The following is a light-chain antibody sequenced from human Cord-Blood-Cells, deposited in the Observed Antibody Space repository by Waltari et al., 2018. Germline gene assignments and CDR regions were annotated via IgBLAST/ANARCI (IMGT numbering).Light chain of an antibody. Sequence: SYVLTQPPSVSVAPGKTARITCGGNNIGSKSVHWYQQKPGQAPGLVVYDDSDRPSGIPERFSGSNSGNSATLTISRVEAGDEADYYCQVWDSSSDHPVVFGGGTKLTVL. CDR3: QVWDSSSDHPVV. CDR2: DDS. CDR1: NIGSKS. J-gene: IGLJ2*01. V-gene: IGLV3-21*03.